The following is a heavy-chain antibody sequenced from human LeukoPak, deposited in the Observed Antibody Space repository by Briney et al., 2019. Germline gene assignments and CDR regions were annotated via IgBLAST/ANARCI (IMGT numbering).Heavy chain of an antibody. CDR2: INPNSGGT. V-gene: IGHV1-2*02. Sequence: WASVTVSCKASGYTFTGYYMHWVRQTPGQGLEWMGWINPNSGGTNYAQKFQGRVTMTRDTSISTAYMELSRLRSGDTAVYYCARGGGWLQGPFDYWGQGTLVTVSS. CDR1: GYTFTGYY. J-gene: IGHJ4*02. CDR3: ARGGGWLQGPFDY. D-gene: IGHD5-12*01.